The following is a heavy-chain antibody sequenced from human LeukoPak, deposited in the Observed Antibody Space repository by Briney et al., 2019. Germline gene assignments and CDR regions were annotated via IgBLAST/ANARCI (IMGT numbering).Heavy chain of an antibody. CDR3: ARDVYDTPLKGFDP. V-gene: IGHV4-31*03. J-gene: IGHJ5*02. Sequence: SETLSLTCTVSGGSISSGGYYWSWIRQHPGKGLEWIGYIYYSGSTYYNPSLKSRVTISVDTSKNQFSLKLSSVTAADTAMYYCARDVYDTPLKGFDPWGQGTLVTVSS. CDR1: GGSISSGGYY. D-gene: IGHD3-22*01. CDR2: IYYSGST.